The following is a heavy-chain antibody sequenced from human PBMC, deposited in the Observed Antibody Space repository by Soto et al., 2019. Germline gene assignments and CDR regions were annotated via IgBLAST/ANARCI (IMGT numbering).Heavy chain of an antibody. V-gene: IGHV3-30*18. D-gene: IGHD3-3*01. CDR2: ISYEGSNK. CDR3: AKEISPTYYDFWSGSPGFDY. Sequence: GGSLRLSCAASGFTFSSYGMHWVRQAPGKELEWVAVISYEGSNKYYADSVKGRFTISRDNYKNTLYLQMNSLRAEDQDLYYCAKEISPTYYDFWSGSPGFDYWGQGTLVTVSS. J-gene: IGHJ4*02. CDR1: GFTFSSYG.